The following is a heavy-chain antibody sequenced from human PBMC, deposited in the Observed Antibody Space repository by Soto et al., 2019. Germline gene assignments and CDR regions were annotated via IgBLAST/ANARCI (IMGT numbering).Heavy chain of an antibody. CDR2: ISHSGIT. V-gene: IGHV4-30-2*01. Sequence: SEPLSRTWADSDDFFSQGGDSWTWIRQPPDGGLEWIGYISHSGITYYNPILKSRVTISVDRSKNQFSLKLSSVTAADTAVYYCARGVGPLSIYYYDSYYFDYWGQGTLVTVSS. CDR1: DDFFSQGGDS. CDR3: ARGVGPLSIYYYDSYYFDY. D-gene: IGHD3-22*01. J-gene: IGHJ4*02.